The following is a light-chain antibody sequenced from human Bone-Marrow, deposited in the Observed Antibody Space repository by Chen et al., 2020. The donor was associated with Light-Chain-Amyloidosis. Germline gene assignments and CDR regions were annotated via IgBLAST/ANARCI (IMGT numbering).Light chain of an antibody. Sequence: SYVLTLPSSVSVAPGKTATIACGGNNIVSTSVHWYQQTPGQAPLLVVYNDSDRPSGIPEQLSGSNSGNTATLTISRVEAGDEADYYCQVWDRSSDRPVFGGGTKLTVL. CDR2: NDS. CDR1: NIVSTS. V-gene: IGLV3-21*03. CDR3: QVWDRSSDRPV. J-gene: IGLJ3*02.